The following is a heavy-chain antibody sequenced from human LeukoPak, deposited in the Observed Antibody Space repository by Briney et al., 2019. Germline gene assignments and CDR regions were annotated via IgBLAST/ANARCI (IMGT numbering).Heavy chain of an antibody. J-gene: IGHJ6*03. CDR3: ARAILEVPAAIRPPLYYYMDV. V-gene: IGHV1-2*02. CDR2: INPNSGGT. Sequence: GASVKVSCKASGYTFTGYYMHWVRQAPGQGLEWMGWINPNSGGTNYAQKFQGRVTITADESTSTAYMELSSLRSEDPAVYYCARAILEVPAAIRPPLYYYMDVWGKGTTVTVSS. CDR1: GYTFTGYY. D-gene: IGHD2-2*01.